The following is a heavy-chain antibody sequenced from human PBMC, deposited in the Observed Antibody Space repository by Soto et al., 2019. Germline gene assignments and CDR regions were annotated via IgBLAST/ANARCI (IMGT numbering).Heavy chain of an antibody. D-gene: IGHD3-3*01. CDR3: ARQAYDFWSGLSFYYYYYGMDV. CDR1: GYSFTSYW. Sequence: RESLKISCKGSGYSFTSYWIGWVRQMPGKGLEWMGIIYPGDSDTRYSPSFQGQVTISADKSISTAYLQWSSLKASDTAMYYCARQAYDFWSGLSFYYYYYGMDVWGQGTTVTVSS. CDR2: IYPGDSDT. J-gene: IGHJ6*02. V-gene: IGHV5-51*01.